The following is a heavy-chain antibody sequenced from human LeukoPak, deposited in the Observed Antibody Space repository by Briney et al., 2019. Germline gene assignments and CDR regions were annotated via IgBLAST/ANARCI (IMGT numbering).Heavy chain of an antibody. CDR1: GFTFSSYG. CDR2: IWYDGSNK. J-gene: IGHJ6*03. Sequence: GRSLRLSCAASGFTFSSYGMHWVRQAPGKGLEWVAVIWYDGSNKYYGDSVKGRFTISRDNSKNTLYLQVNSLRAEDTAVYYCAGETWAGTYYYYMDVWGKGTTVTVSS. D-gene: IGHD3-10*01. V-gene: IGHV3-33*01. CDR3: AGETWAGTYYYYMDV.